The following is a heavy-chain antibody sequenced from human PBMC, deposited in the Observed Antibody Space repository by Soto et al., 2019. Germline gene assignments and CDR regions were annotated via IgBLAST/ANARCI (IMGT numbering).Heavy chain of an antibody. CDR2: INPNSGGT. V-gene: IGHV1-2*04. J-gene: IGHJ3*02. CDR3: ARSAPITMIAPGLFDI. D-gene: IGHD3-22*01. CDR1: GYTFTGYY. Sequence: ASVKVSCKASGYTFTGYYMHWVRQAPGQGREWMGWINPNSGGTNYAQKFQGWVTMTRDTSISTAYMELSRLRSDDTAVYYCARSAPITMIAPGLFDIWAQGTMVTVSS.